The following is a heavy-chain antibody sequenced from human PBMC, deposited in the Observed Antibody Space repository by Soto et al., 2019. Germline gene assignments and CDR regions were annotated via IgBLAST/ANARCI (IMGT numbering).Heavy chain of an antibody. J-gene: IGHJ5*02. CDR2: ISYDGSNK. Sequence: GGSLRLSCAASGFTFSSYAMHWVRQAPGKGLEWVAVISYDGSNKYYADSVKGRFTISRDNSKNTLYPQMNSLRAEDTAVYYCARDYYDSSGLGWFDPWGQGTLVTVSS. CDR3: ARDYYDSSGLGWFDP. D-gene: IGHD3-22*01. CDR1: GFTFSSYA. V-gene: IGHV3-30-3*01.